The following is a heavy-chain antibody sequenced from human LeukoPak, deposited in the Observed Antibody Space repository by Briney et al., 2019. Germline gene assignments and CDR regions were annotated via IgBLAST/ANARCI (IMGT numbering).Heavy chain of an antibody. CDR2: IYIGDSDT. CDR1: GYSFTSYW. Sequence: GESLKISCKGSGYSFTSYWIGWVRQMPGKGLEWMGIIYIGDSDTRYSPSFQGRVTISADKSISTAYLQWSSLKASDTAMYYCARSHSRGSHAFDIWGQGTMVTVSS. V-gene: IGHV5-51*01. J-gene: IGHJ3*02. CDR3: ARSHSRGSHAFDI. D-gene: IGHD6-19*01.